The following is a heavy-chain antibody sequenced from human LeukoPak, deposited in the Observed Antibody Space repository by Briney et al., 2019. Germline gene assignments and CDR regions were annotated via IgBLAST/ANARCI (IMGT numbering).Heavy chain of an antibody. CDR1: GFTFSSYS. J-gene: IGHJ4*02. CDR2: ISSSSTYI. CDR3: ARGTPPSSGWYEPFDY. D-gene: IGHD6-19*01. V-gene: IGHV3-21*01. Sequence: GGSLRLSCAASGFTFSSYSMNWVRQAPGKGLEWVLSISSSSTYIYYADSVKGRFTISRDNAKNSLYLQMNSLRAEDTAVYYCARGTPPSSGWYEPFDYWGQGTLVTVSS.